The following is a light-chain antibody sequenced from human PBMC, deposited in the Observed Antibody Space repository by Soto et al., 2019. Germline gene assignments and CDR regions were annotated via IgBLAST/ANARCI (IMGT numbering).Light chain of an antibody. J-gene: IGLJ3*02. CDR2: DVS. CDR3: CSYAGSYSWV. CDR1: SSDVGAYNY. Sequence: QSVLTQPRSVSGSPGQSVTISCTGTSSDVGAYNYVSWYQHHPGKAPKVMIYDVSERPSGVPDRSSGSKSDNKASLTISGLQAEDEADYYCCSYAGSYSWVFGGGTKLTVL. V-gene: IGLV2-11*01.